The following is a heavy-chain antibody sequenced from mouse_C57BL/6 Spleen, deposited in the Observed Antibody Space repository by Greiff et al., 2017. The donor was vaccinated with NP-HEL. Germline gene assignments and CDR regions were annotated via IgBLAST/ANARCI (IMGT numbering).Heavy chain of an antibody. CDR2: IWSGGST. D-gene: IGHD2-1*01. CDR3: ARNRGYSTPFAY. V-gene: IGHV2-2*01. CDR1: GFSLTSYG. Sequence: VQLKESGPGLVQPSPSLSITCTVSGFSLTSYGVHWVRQSPGKGLEWLGVIWSGGSTDYNAAFITRLSISKDNSKSQVFLKMNSLQADDTAIYYCARNRGYSTPFAYWGQGTLVTVSA. J-gene: IGHJ3*01.